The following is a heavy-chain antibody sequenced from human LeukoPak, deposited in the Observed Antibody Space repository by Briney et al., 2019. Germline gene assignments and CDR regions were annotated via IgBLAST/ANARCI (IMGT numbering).Heavy chain of an antibody. V-gene: IGHV3-64*01. CDR1: GFTFSTYS. Sequence: GGSLRLSCAASGFTFSTYSMVWVRQAPGKGLEYVSAISSNGDSTHYANSVKGRFTISRDNSKNTLYLQMGSLRAEDMAAYDCAREGAVNDYGDYRPFDYWGQGTLVTVSS. D-gene: IGHD4-17*01. J-gene: IGHJ4*02. CDR2: ISSNGDST. CDR3: AREGAVNDYGDYRPFDY.